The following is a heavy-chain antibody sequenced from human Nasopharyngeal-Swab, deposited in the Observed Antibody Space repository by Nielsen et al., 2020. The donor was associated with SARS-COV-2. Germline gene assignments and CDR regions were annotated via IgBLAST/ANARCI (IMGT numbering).Heavy chain of an antibody. Sequence: GGSLRLSCAASGFTFDDYTMHWVRQAPGKGLEWVSLISWDGGSTYYADSVKGRFTISRDNSKNSLYLQMNSLRTEDTALYYCAKDGLMGAKGANWYFDLWGRGTLVTVSS. CDR1: GFTFDDYT. CDR3: AKDGLMGAKGANWYFDL. CDR2: ISWDGGST. J-gene: IGHJ2*01. V-gene: IGHV3-43*01. D-gene: IGHD1-26*01.